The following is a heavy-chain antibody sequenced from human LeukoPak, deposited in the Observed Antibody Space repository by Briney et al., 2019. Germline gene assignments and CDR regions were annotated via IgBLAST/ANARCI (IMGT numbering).Heavy chain of an antibody. CDR1: GFTVSSNY. Sequence: GGSLRLSCAASGFTVSSNYMSWVRQAPGKGLEWVSVIYSGGSTYYADSVKGRFTISRDNAKNSLYLQMNSLRAEDTAVYYCARDLAPYYYGSGSLHAFDIWGQGTMVTVSS. V-gene: IGHV3-66*01. CDR2: IYSGGST. J-gene: IGHJ3*02. D-gene: IGHD3-10*01. CDR3: ARDLAPYYYGSGSLHAFDI.